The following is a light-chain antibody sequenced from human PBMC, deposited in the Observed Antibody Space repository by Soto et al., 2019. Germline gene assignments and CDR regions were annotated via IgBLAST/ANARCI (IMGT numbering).Light chain of an antibody. V-gene: IGKV3-20*01. CDR2: GAS. J-gene: IGKJ2*02. Sequence: EILLTQSPGTLSLSPGDRATLSCRASQSVTNNYLAWYQQKPGQAPRLLIYGASSRATGIPDRFTGSGSGTDFTLTIIRLEPEDFAVYYCQQYSSAPRTFGQGTKLEIK. CDR1: QSVTNNY. CDR3: QQYSSAPRT.